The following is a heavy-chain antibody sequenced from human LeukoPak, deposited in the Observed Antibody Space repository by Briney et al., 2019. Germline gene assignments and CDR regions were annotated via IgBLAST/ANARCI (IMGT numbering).Heavy chain of an antibody. V-gene: IGHV1-2*02. CDR2: INPNSGGT. Sequence: ASVKVSCKASGYTFTCYYMHWVRQAPGQGLEWMGWINPNSGGTNYAQKFQGRVTMTRDTSISTAYMELSRLRSDDTAVYYCARDATYYYGSGSYYIWGQGTLVTVSS. CDR3: ARDATYYYGSGSYYI. CDR1: GYTFTCYY. J-gene: IGHJ4*02. D-gene: IGHD3-10*01.